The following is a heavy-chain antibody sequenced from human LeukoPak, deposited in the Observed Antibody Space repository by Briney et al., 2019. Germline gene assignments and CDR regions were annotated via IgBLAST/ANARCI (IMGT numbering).Heavy chain of an antibody. D-gene: IGHD3-9*01. CDR2: ISSSSSYI. J-gene: IGHJ4*02. Sequence: GGSLRLSCAASGFTFSSYSMNWVRQAPGKGLEWVSSISSSSSYIYYADSVKGRFTISRDNAKNSLYLQTNSLRAEDTAVYYCARYDILTGYYRNFDYWGQGTLVTVSS. CDR3: ARYDILTGYYRNFDY. V-gene: IGHV3-21*01. CDR1: GFTFSSYS.